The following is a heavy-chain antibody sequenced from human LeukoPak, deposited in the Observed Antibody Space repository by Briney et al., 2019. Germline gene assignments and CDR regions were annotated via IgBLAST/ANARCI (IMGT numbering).Heavy chain of an antibody. CDR3: ARDRSDGNYYMVV. CDR1: GFTVSNKY. V-gene: IGHV3-53*01. CDR2: IYGGGST. Sequence: GGSLRLSCAASGFTVSNKYMSWVRQAPGKGLEWISVIYGGGSTSYADSVKGRFTISRDNSKNTLYLQMNSLRADDTAVYYCARDRSDGNYYMVVWGKGTTVSVFS. J-gene: IGHJ6*03. D-gene: IGHD5-24*01.